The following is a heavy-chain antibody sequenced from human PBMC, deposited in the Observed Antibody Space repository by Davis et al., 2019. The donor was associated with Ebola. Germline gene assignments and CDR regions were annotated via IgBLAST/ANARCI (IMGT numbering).Heavy chain of an antibody. Sequence: SETLSLTCAVYGGSFSGYYWSWIRQPPGKGLEWIGEINHSESTNYNPSLKSRVTISVDTSKNQFSLKLSSVTAADTAVYYCARGDYGDYVGYWFDPWGQGTLVTVSS. CDR1: GGSFSGYY. V-gene: IGHV4-34*01. CDR2: INHSEST. CDR3: ARGDYGDYVGYWFDP. J-gene: IGHJ5*02. D-gene: IGHD4-17*01.